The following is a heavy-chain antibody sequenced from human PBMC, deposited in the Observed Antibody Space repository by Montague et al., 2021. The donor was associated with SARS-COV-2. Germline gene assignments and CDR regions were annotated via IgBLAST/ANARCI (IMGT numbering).Heavy chain of an antibody. D-gene: IGHD6-19*01. V-gene: IGHV4-61*02. CDR2: ISISGST. Sequence: TLSLTCTVSGGSISSGSYYWSWIRQPAGKGLEWIGRISISGSTNYNPSLKSRVTISVDTSKNQFSLKLSSVTAADTAVYYCARDIAVACLFDCWGQGTLVTVSS. CDR1: GGSISSGSYY. J-gene: IGHJ4*02. CDR3: ARDIAVACLFDC.